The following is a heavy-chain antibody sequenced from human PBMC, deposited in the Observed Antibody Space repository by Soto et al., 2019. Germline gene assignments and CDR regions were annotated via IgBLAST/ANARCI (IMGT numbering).Heavy chain of an antibody. D-gene: IGHD6-13*01. V-gene: IGHV5-51*01. Sequence: GESLKISCKGSGYSFTSYWIGWVRQMPGKGLEWMGIIYPGDSDTRYSPSFQGQVTISADKSISTAYLQWSSLKASDTAMYYCARFLAAAGTDYYYGMDVWGQGTTVTVSS. J-gene: IGHJ6*02. CDR1: GYSFTSYW. CDR2: IYPGDSDT. CDR3: ARFLAAAGTDYYYGMDV.